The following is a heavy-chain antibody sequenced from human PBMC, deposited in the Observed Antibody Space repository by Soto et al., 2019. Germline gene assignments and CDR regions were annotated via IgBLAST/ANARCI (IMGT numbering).Heavy chain of an antibody. CDR2: IYYRGST. CDR1: GGSISNYY. J-gene: IGHJ4*02. V-gene: IGHV4-59*01. Sequence: QVQLQESGPGLVKPSETLSLTCIVSGGSISNYYWSWIRQPPGKGLEWIGYIYYRGSTNYNPSLKSRVTISVDTSKNQFSLKLSSVTAADTAVYYCARGGYNWNDVTDYWGKGTLVTVSS. CDR3: ARGGYNWNDVTDY. D-gene: IGHD1-20*01.